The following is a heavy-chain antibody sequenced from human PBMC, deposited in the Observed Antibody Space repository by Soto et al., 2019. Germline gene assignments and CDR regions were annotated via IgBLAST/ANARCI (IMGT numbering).Heavy chain of an antibody. CDR2: IYYTGNT. Sequence: SETLSLTCTVSGDSLRSSYHYWGWIRQLPGKGLEWIGSIYYTGNTYYTPSLKSRVSISVDMATNEISLRLRAESVADTAVYYCVRVEMYEGEFTPNFDSWGQGALVTVSS. V-gene: IGHV4-39*01. D-gene: IGHD3-16*01. J-gene: IGHJ4*02. CDR3: VRVEMYEGEFTPNFDS. CDR1: GDSLRSSYHY.